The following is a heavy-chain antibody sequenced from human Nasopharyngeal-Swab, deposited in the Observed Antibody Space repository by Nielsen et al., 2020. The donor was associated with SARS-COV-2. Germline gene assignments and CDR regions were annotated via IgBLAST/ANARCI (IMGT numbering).Heavy chain of an antibody. J-gene: IGHJ4*02. D-gene: IGHD3-10*01. V-gene: IGHV4-31*02. CDR1: GGSISSGGYY. CDR3: AGRGKIWFGDRSFDY. CDR2: IYYSGST. Sequence: SCTVSGGSISSGGYYWSWIRQHPGKGLEWIGYIYYSGSTYYNPSLKSRVTISVDTSKNQFSLKLSSVTAADTAVYYCAGRGKIWFGDRSFDYWGQGTLVTVSS.